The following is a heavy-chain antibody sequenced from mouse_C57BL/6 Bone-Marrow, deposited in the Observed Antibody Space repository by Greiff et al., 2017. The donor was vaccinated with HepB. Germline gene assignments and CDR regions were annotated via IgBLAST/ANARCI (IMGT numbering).Heavy chain of an antibody. V-gene: IGHV1-85*01. D-gene: IGHD1-1*01. J-gene: IGHJ2*01. Sequence: VQVVESGPELVKPGASVKLSCKASGYTFTSYDINWVKQRPGQGLEWIGWIYPRDGSTKYNEKFKGKATLTVDTSSSTAYMELHSLTSEDSAVYFCARPITTVVATHDYWGQGTTLTVSS. CDR2: IYPRDGST. CDR1: GYTFTSYD. CDR3: ARPITTVVATHDY.